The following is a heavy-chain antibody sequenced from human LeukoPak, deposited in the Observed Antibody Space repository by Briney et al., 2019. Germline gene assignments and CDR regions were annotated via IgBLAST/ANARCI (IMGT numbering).Heavy chain of an antibody. Sequence: GGSLRLSCAASGFTFSDYWMTWVRQAPGKGLECVANIKEDGSEKYYVDSVKGRFTISRDNAKNSLYLQMNSLRAEDTAVYYCARQGDDYWGHGTLVTVSS. CDR1: GFTFSDYW. D-gene: IGHD3-16*01. CDR2: IKEDGSEK. J-gene: IGHJ4*01. V-gene: IGHV3-7*01. CDR3: ARQGDDY.